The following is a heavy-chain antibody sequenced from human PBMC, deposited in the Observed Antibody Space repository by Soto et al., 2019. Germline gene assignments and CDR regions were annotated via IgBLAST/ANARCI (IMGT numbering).Heavy chain of an antibody. D-gene: IGHD2-2*03. CDR3: ARLNGYCVSTNCHGYYGMDV. Sequence: AETPSPTCTVSGGSICSGRFYWSWIHQHPGKGLEWIGHISYSGSSYYNPSLMSRVTISVDTSKNEFSLRLSSVTAADTAVYYCARLNGYCVSTNCHGYYGMDVWGQGTTVTVSS. CDR2: ISYSGSS. J-gene: IGHJ6*02. CDR1: GGSICSGRFY. V-gene: IGHV4-39*01.